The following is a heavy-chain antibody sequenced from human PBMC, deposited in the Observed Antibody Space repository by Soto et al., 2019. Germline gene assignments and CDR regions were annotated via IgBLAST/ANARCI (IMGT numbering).Heavy chain of an antibody. CDR2: INPHSGGA. V-gene: IGHV1-2*04. J-gene: IGHJ4*02. CDR1: GYTFIGYY. Sequence: QVQLVQSGAEVKKPGASVKVSCKASGYTFIGYYIHWVRQAPGQGLEGMGWINPHSGGAKYSQKFQAWVTMTSDTSISTAYMELSRLKSDDTAVYYCARSGGGYDLGDYWGQGTLVTVSS. CDR3: ARSGGGYDLGDY. D-gene: IGHD5-12*01.